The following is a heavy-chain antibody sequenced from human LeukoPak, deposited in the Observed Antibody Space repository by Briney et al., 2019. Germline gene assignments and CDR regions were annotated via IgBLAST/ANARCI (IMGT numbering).Heavy chain of an antibody. CDR1: TSR. Sequence: SVKVSCKATSRISWVRQAPGQGLEWMGRIIPILGIANYAQKFQGRVTITADKSTSTAYMELSSLRSEDTAVYYCARDSGIVVVPAAIRFDYWGQGTLVTVSS. D-gene: IGHD2-2*01. CDR2: IIPILGIA. V-gene: IGHV1-69*04. CDR3: ARDSGIVVVPAAIRFDY. J-gene: IGHJ4*02.